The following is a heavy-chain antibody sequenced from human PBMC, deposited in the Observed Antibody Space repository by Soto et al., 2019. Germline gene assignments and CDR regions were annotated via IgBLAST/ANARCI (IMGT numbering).Heavy chain of an antibody. CDR2: INPNSGGT. V-gene: IGHV1-2*02. Sequence: ASVKVSCKASGYTLTDYYMHWVRQAPGQGLEWMGWINPNSGGTNYAQKFQGRVTMTRDTSISTAYMELSRLRSDDTAVYYCARDGQYYGSGKDGMDVWGQGTTVTVSS. CDR3: ARDGQYYGSGKDGMDV. J-gene: IGHJ6*02. D-gene: IGHD3-10*01. CDR1: GYTLTDYY.